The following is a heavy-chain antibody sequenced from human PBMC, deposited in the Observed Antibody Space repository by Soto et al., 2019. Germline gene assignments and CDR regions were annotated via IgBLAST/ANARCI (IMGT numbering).Heavy chain of an antibody. V-gene: IGHV3-23*01. J-gene: IGHJ6*02. D-gene: IGHD4-17*01. Sequence: GGSLRLSCAASEFSFSTYPMVWVRQAPGKRLEVVSSISGSGDKTYYKDSVKGRFTISRDNSKNTVDLQMNSLRPEDTAVYYCAKILSTVTTYYYGMDAWGQGTTVTVSS. CDR2: ISGSGDKT. CDR1: EFSFSTYP. CDR3: AKILSTVTTYYYGMDA.